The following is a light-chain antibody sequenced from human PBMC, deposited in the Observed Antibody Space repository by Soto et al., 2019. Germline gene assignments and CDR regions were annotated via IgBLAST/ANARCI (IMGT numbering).Light chain of an antibody. CDR3: QQRVNWPLFS. J-gene: IGKJ3*01. CDR2: YAS. CDR1: QSVTNN. Sequence: EIVLTQSPATLSLSPGERATLSCRASQSVTNNLVWYQQKPGQAPRLLIYYASNGATGVPARFSGSGFGTDFTLTISSLEPEDFAVYYCQQRVNWPLFSFGPGTKLDIK. V-gene: IGKV3-11*01.